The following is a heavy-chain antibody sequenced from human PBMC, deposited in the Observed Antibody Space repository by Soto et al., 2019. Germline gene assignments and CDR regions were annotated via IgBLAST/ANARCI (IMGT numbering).Heavy chain of an antibody. J-gene: IGHJ4*02. Sequence: QVQLVESGGGVVQPGRSLRLSCAASGFTFSSYGMHWVRQAPGKGLEWVAVISYDGSNKYYADSVKGRFTISRDNSKNTLYLQMNSLRAEDTAVYYCAKTQGVQQWLVGEGCFDYWGQGTLVTVSS. V-gene: IGHV3-30*18. CDR1: GFTFSSYG. CDR2: ISYDGSNK. CDR3: AKTQGVQQWLVGEGCFDY. D-gene: IGHD6-19*01.